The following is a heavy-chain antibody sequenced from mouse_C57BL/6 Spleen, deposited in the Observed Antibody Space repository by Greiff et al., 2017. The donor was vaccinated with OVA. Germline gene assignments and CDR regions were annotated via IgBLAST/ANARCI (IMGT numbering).Heavy chain of an antibody. CDR3: ARESGNYLDD. D-gene: IGHD2-1*01. J-gene: IGHJ2*01. CDR1: GYSITSGYD. V-gene: IGHV3-1*01. CDR2: ISYSGST. Sequence: VQLKESGPGMVKPSQSLSLTCTVTGYSITSGYDWHWIRHFPGNKLEWMGYISYSGSTNYNPSLKSRISITHDTSKNHFFLKLNSVTTEDTATYYCARESGNYLDDWGQGTTLTVSS.